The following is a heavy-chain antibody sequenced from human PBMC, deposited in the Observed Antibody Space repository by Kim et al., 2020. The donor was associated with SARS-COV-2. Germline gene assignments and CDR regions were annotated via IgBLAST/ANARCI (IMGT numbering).Heavy chain of an antibody. V-gene: IGHV3-7*01. CDR3: ASGWGMDV. J-gene: IGHJ6*02. Sequence: GGSLRLSCAASGFTSSSYWMTWVRQAPGKGLEWVANIKQDGSQKYYVDSVKGRFTISRDNAKNSLYLQMNSLRVEDTAVYYCASGWGMDVWGQGTTVTVSS. D-gene: IGHD6-19*01. CDR1: GFTSSSYW. CDR2: IKQDGSQK.